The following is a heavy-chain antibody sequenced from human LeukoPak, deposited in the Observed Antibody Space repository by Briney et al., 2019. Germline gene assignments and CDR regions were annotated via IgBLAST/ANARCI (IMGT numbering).Heavy chain of an antibody. J-gene: IGHJ4*02. V-gene: IGHV3-72*01. CDR3: ARWRSGSCSD. CDR1: GYPFSDHY. D-gene: IGHD2-15*01. CDR2: TRNKLISYVT. Sequence: GGSLRLSWAVSGYPFSDHYIDWVRQAPGKGLEWVGQTRNKLISYVTEYAAFVKGRFIISRDDSRNSVYLQMNSLRTEDTAMYYCARWRSGSCSDWGQGTLVTVSS.